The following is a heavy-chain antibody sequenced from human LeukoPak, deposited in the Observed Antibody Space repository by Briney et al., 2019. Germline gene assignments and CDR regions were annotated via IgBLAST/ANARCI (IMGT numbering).Heavy chain of an antibody. D-gene: IGHD2-15*01. V-gene: IGHV4-61*01. CDR3: ARAGYCSGGSCFRVYYFDS. CDR2: FYYSGST. CDR1: GGSVTGGTYY. J-gene: IGHJ4*02. Sequence: SETLSLTCTVSGGSVTGGTYYWSWIRQPPGKGLEWIRYFYYSGSTNFNPSLKSRVTISVDTSKNQFSLKLSSVTAADTAVYYCARAGYCSGGSCFRVYYFDSWGQGALVTVSS.